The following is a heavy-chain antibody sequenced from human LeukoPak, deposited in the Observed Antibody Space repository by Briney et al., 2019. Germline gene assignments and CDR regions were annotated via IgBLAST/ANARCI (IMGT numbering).Heavy chain of an antibody. Sequence: GGSLRLSCAASGFTFRTSGMNWVRQAPGKGLEWVSYISSSGTTISYAQSVKGRFTISRDNAKNSLYLQMNSLRAEDTAVYYCAELGITMIGGVWGKGTTVTISS. D-gene: IGHD3-10*02. CDR2: ISSSGTTI. J-gene: IGHJ6*04. CDR1: GFTFRTSG. CDR3: AELGITMIGGV. V-gene: IGHV3-48*04.